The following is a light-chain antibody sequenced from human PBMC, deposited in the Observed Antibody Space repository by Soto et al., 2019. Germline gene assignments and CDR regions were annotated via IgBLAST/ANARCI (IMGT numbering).Light chain of an antibody. Sequence: QSALTQPPSASGSPGQSVTIACSGRSSDVGGYNYVSWYQQHPGKAPKLMIYEVSKRPSGVPDRLSGSTSLNAASLTVSGLQAEDEADYYCSSYGGSNTVVFGGRTKLTVL. V-gene: IGLV2-8*01. CDR1: SSDVGGYNY. CDR2: EVS. CDR3: SSYGGSNTVV. J-gene: IGLJ2*01.